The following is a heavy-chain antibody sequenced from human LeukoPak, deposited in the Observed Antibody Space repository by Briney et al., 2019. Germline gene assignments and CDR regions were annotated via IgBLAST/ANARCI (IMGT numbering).Heavy chain of an antibody. V-gene: IGHV3-53*01. CDR2: INGTGSTT. Sequence: GGSLRLSCAASGFTVSSNYMSWVRQAPGKGLEWVAAINGTGSTTYHADSVKGRFTISRDNSKNTLYLQMNSLRSEDAATYYCCDGMDVWGQGTTVAVSS. J-gene: IGHJ6*02. CDR3: CDGMDV. CDR1: GFTVSSNY.